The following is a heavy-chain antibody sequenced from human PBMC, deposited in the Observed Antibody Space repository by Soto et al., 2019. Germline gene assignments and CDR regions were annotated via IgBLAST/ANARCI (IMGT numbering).Heavy chain of an antibody. CDR3: AKARSVRGVPGRFGP. V-gene: IGHV3-23*01. J-gene: IGHJ5*02. Sequence: EVQLLESGGGLVQPGGSLRLSCAASGFTFSSYAMSWVRQAPGKGLEWVSAISGSGGSTYYADSVKGRFTISRDNSKNTLYLKMNSLRAEDAAIYYCAKARSVRGVPGRFGPWGQGTLVNVS. D-gene: IGHD3-10*01. CDR1: GFTFSSYA. CDR2: ISGSGGST.